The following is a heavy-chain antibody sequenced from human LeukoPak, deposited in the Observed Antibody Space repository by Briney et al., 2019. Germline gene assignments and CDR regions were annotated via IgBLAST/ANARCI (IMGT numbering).Heavy chain of an antibody. D-gene: IGHD2/OR15-2a*01. V-gene: IGHV3-7*01. J-gene: IGHJ4*02. CDR3: ARDNSYDVLSTFDY. CDR2: IKQDGSER. CDR1: GFSFSGYW. Sequence: GGSLRLSCAASGFSFSGYWMSWVRQAPGKGLEWVANIKQDGSERFYVDSVQGRFTISRDNAKTLLYLKMNSLRAEDTAVYHCARDNSYDVLSTFDYWGQGSLVTVSS.